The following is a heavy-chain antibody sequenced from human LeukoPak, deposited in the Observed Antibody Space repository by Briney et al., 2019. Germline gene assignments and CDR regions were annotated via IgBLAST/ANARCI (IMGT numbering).Heavy chain of an antibody. V-gene: IGHV1-2*02. CDR2: INPNSGGT. D-gene: IGHD2-2*01. Sequence: ASVKVSCKASGYTFTGYYIHWVRQPPGQGLERMGLINPNSGGTNCAQKFQGRVTMPRDTSISTAYMELRRLRSDDTAVYYCARGTKFSTFDIVVVPFDYWGQGTLVTVSS. J-gene: IGHJ4*02. CDR1: GYTFTGYY. CDR3: ARGTKFSTFDIVVVPFDY.